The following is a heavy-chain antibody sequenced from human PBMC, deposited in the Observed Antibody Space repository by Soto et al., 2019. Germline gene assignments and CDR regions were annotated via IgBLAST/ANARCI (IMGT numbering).Heavy chain of an antibody. Sequence: QITLKESGPTLVKPTQTLTLTCTFSGFSLSTSGVGVGWLRQPPGKALEWLALIYWDDDKRYNPSLKSRLTNTKDTSKNQVVLTKTNMDPVDTATYCCAHKTPQQLAEGKEFGYWGQGTLVTVSS. D-gene: IGHD6-13*01. CDR1: GFSLSTSGVG. V-gene: IGHV2-5*02. CDR2: IYWDDDK. CDR3: AHKTPQQLAEGKEFGY. J-gene: IGHJ4*02.